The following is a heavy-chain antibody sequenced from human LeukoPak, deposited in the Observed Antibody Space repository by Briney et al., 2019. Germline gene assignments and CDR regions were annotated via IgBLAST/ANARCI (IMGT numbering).Heavy chain of an antibody. Sequence: PSETLSVTCTVSGGSITSYYWNWIRQPPGKGLERIGYIIYSSSTNYNPSLKSRVSISVDTSKNQFSLLLSTVTAADAAVYYCARRGRYYDSSGYSDYYFDYWGQGTLVTVSS. D-gene: IGHD3-22*01. CDR2: IIYSSST. V-gene: IGHV4-59*08. J-gene: IGHJ4*02. CDR3: ARRGRYYDSSGYSDYYFDY. CDR1: GGSITSYY.